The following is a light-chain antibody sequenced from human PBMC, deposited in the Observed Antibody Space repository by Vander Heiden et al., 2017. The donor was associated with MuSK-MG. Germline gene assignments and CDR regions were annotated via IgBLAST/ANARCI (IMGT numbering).Light chain of an antibody. CDR1: QSISSW. CDR3: QQYKSYYRT. Sequence: DIHTTQSPSTPSASVGDSVTITCRASQSISSWLAWYRQKPGKAPKLLIYKESSLESGVPSRFSGSGSGTEFNLTISSLQPDDFATYYCQQYKSYYRTFGEGTKVEIK. V-gene: IGKV1-5*03. CDR2: KES. J-gene: IGKJ4*01.